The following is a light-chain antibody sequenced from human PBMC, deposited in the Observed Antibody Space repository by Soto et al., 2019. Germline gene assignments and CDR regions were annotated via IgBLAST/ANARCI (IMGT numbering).Light chain of an antibody. Sequence: DIQMTQSPSSLSASVVDRVTITCQASQDIGNYLNWYQQRPGKAPKLLILDASSLDTGVPSRFSGSGSGTDFTFTISSLQSEDIATYYCQQYYNVPITFGQGTRLEIK. CDR2: DAS. CDR3: QQYYNVPIT. J-gene: IGKJ5*01. CDR1: QDIGNY. V-gene: IGKV1-33*01.